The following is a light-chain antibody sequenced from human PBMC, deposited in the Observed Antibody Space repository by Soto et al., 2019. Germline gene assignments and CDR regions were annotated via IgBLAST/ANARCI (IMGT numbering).Light chain of an antibody. J-gene: IGKJ5*01. Sequence: DIPITQSPSSLSASVGDRVTINCRASQSISSYLNWYQQKPGKAPKLLIYAASSLQSGVPSRFSGSGSGTDFTLTISSLQPEDFATYYCQQANSFPITFGQGTRLEV. V-gene: IGKV1-39*01. CDR1: QSISSY. CDR3: QQANSFPIT. CDR2: AAS.